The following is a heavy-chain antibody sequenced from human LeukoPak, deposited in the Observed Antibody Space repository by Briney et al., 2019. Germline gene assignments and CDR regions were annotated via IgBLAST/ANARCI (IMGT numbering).Heavy chain of an antibody. CDR3: ARVAGRGGVIVEYYFDH. CDR2: MSSISSYI. CDR1: GFTFSSYS. V-gene: IGHV3-21*06. J-gene: IGHJ4*02. Sequence: GGSLRLSCATSGFTFSSYSMNWVRQAPGKGLEWVSFMSSISSYIYYADSVKGRFTISRDNARNSLYLQMNSLRAEDTAVYYCARVAGRGGVIVEYYFDHWGQGTLVTVSS. D-gene: IGHD3-16*02.